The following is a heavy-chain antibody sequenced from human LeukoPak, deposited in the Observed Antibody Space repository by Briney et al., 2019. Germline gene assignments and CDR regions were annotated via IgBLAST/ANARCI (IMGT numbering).Heavy chain of an antibody. CDR3: ASSPLISSGWLGHDY. D-gene: IGHD6-19*01. J-gene: IGHJ4*02. CDR1: GGSISSYY. CDR2: IYYSGST. Sequence: SETLSLTCTVSGGSISSYYWSWIRQPPGKGLEWIGYIYYSGSTNYNPSLKSRVTISVDTSKNQFSLKLNSVTAADTAVYYCASSPLISSGWLGHDYWGQGILVTVSS. V-gene: IGHV4-59*01.